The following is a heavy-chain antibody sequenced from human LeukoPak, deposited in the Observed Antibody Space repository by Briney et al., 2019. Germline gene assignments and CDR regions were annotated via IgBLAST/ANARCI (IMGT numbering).Heavy chain of an antibody. J-gene: IGHJ4*02. CDR3: ARDRHANYDYVWGSYRTYTVTPLGY. D-gene: IGHD3-16*02. CDR2: ISYDGSNK. Sequence: GGSLRLSCAASGFTFSNAWMSWVRQAPGKGLEWVAVISYDGSNKYYADSVKGRFTISRDNSKNTLYLQMNSLRAEDTAVYYCARDRHANYDYVWGSYRTYTVTPLGYWGQGTLVTVSS. CDR1: GFTFSNAW. V-gene: IGHV3-30*03.